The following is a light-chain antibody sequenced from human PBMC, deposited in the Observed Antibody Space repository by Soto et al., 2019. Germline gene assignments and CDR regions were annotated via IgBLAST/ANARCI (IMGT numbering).Light chain of an antibody. V-gene: IGLV1-47*01. CDR3: ASWDDSLSGYV. J-gene: IGLJ1*01. Sequence: QSVLTQPPSASVTPGQRVTISCSGSSSSIGTNYVYWYQQFPGTAPKLLIYKNNQRPSGVPDRFSGSKSGTSASLAISGLRSEDEADYHCASWDDSLSGYVFGTGTKVTVL. CDR1: SSSIGTNY. CDR2: KNN.